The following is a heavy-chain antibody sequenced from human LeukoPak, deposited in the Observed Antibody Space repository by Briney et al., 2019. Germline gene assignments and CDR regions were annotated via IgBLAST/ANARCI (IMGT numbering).Heavy chain of an antibody. D-gene: IGHD3-9*01. Sequence: SETLSLTCAVSGGSISSSHWWSWVRQPPGKGLEWIGEIYHSGSTNYNPSLKSRVTISVDKSKNQFSLKLSSVTAADTAVYYCASLGYYDILTGSSTYAFDIWGQGTMVTVSS. J-gene: IGHJ3*02. CDR1: GGSISSSHW. V-gene: IGHV4-4*02. CDR2: IYHSGST. CDR3: ASLGYYDILTGSSTYAFDI.